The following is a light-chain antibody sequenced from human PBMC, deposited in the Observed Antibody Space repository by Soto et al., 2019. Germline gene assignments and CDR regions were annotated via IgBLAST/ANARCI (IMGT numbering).Light chain of an antibody. J-gene: IGKJ4*01. CDR3: QQYGSSPLT. CDR1: QSISSTY. CDR2: GAS. V-gene: IGKV3-20*01. Sequence: DIVLTQSPGTLSLSPGERATLSCRASQSISSTYLAWYQQKPGQAPRLLIYGASSMATGIPDRFSGSGSGTDFTLTISRLEPEDFAMYYCQQYGSSPLTFGGGTKVEIK.